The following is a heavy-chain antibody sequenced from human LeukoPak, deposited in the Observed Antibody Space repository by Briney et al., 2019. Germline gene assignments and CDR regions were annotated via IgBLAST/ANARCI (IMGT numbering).Heavy chain of an antibody. CDR3: ATDYSNFYGMDV. D-gene: IGHD4-11*01. V-gene: IGHV4-59*01. Sequence: SETLSLTCTVSGGSISSYYWSWIRQPPGKGLEWIGYIQNSARTNYNPSLESRVTISVDSSKDQFSLRLSSVTAADTAVYYCATDYSNFYGMDVWGQGTTVTVSS. J-gene: IGHJ6*02. CDR2: IQNSART. CDR1: GGSISSYY.